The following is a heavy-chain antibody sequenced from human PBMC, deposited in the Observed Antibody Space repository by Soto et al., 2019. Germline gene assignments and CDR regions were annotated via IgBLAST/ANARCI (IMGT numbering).Heavy chain of an antibody. D-gene: IGHD3-3*01. CDR1: GGSFSGYY. V-gene: IGHV4-34*01. Sequence: SETLSLTCAVYGGSFSGYYWSWIRQPPGKGLEWIGEINHSGSTNYNPSLKSRVTISVDTSKNQFSLKLSSVTAADTAVYYCAKRGRPRLRFFLFDYWGQGTLVTVSS. J-gene: IGHJ4*02. CDR3: AKRGRPRLRFFLFDY. CDR2: INHSGST.